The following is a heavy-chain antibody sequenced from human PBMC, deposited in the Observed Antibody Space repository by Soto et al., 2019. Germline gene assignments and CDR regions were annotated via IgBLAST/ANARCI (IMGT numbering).Heavy chain of an antibody. D-gene: IGHD3-16*01. V-gene: IGHV4-59*01. CDR1: GASMNNYY. CDR2: MLSNGFS. Sequence: SETLSLTCTVSGASMNNYYGSSVRQTPGKGLEWIGYMLSNGFSNYNSSLKSRVSISVDTSKNQFSLKLTSVAAADTAIYYWGRSGQTFGGVTWGLGTLVTSPQ. J-gene: IGHJ5*02. CDR3: GRSGQTFGGVT.